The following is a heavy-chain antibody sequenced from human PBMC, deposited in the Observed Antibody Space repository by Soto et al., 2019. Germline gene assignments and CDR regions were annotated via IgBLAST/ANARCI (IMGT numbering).Heavy chain of an antibody. CDR2: ISSSGSTI. CDR3: ASCLAAAGPYYYYGMDV. D-gene: IGHD6-13*01. CDR1: GFTYSSYE. J-gene: IGHJ6*02. Sequence: GGTLRLSCAASGFTYSSYEMNWVRNAPGKGQEWVSYISSSGSTIYYADSVKGRFTISRDNAKTSLYLQMNSLRAEDTAVYYCASCLAAAGPYYYYGMDVWGLGTTVTVSS. V-gene: IGHV3-48*03.